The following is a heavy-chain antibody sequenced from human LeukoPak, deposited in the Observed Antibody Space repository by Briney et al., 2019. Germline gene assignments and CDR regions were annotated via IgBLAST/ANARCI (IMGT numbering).Heavy chain of an antibody. CDR1: GGSITSYY. V-gene: IGHV4-59*12. CDR2: IYYSGST. D-gene: IGHD5-24*01. J-gene: IGHJ4*02. Sequence: PSETLSLTCTVSGGSITSYYWSWIRQPPGKGLEWIGYIYYSGSTNYNPSLKSRVTISVDTSNNQFSLKVSSVTAADTAVYYCTSADGYKIDYWGQGTLVTVSS. CDR3: TSADGYKIDY.